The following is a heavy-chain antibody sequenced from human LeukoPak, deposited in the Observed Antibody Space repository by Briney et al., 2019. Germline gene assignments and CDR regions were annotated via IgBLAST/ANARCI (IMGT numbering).Heavy chain of an antibody. CDR3: ARGALDAFDI. CDR2: INHSGST. Sequence: GSLRLSCAASGFTFSSYSMNWVRQPPGKGLEWIGEINHSGSTNYNPSLKSRVTISVDTSKNQFSLKLSSVTAADTAVYYCARGALDAFDIWGQGTMVTVSS. J-gene: IGHJ3*02. CDR1: GFTFSSYS. V-gene: IGHV4-34*01.